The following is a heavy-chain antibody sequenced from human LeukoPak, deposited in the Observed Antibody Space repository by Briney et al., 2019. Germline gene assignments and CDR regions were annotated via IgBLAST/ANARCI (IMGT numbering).Heavy chain of an antibody. J-gene: IGHJ5*02. Sequence: SQTLSLTCAISGDSVSSTSATWDWIRQSPSRGLEWLGRTYYRSKWSYEYALSVKSRIGINADTSKSQFSLQLNSVIPEDTAVYYCARGYYYNTSGYQRFDHWGQGTLVSVSS. CDR3: ARGYYYNTSGYQRFDH. D-gene: IGHD3-22*01. V-gene: IGHV6-1*01. CDR2: TYYRSKWSY. CDR1: GDSVSSTSAT.